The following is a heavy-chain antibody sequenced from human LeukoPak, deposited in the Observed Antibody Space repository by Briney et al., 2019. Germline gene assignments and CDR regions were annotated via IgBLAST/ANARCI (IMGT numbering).Heavy chain of an antibody. CDR2: VYSSGST. Sequence: SETLSLTCSVSGGSISSNNFCWGWIRQSPGKGLEWIGCVYSSGSTNVSPSLKSRVTISVDTTKNQFSLRLRSVSAADTALYYCATNDDNVNYYQWMDVWGKGTMVAVSS. CDR1: GGSISSNNFC. D-gene: IGHD1-1*01. V-gene: IGHV4-39*01. J-gene: IGHJ6*04. CDR3: ATNDDNVNYYQWMDV.